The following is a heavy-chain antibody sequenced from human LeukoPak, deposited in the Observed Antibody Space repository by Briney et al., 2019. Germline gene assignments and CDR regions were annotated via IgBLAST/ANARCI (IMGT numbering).Heavy chain of an antibody. Sequence: GGSLRLPCAASGFTFSSYAMHWVRQAPGKGLEWVAVISYDGSNKYYADSVKGRFTISRDNSKNTLYLQMNSLRAEDTAVYYCARQQDDSSGYPPPDWFDPWGQGTLVTVSS. V-gene: IGHV3-30-3*01. J-gene: IGHJ5*02. CDR3: ARQQDDSSGYPPPDWFDP. CDR2: ISYDGSNK. D-gene: IGHD3-22*01. CDR1: GFTFSSYA.